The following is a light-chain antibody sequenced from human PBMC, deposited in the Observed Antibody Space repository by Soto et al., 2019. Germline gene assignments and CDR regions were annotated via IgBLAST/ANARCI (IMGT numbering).Light chain of an antibody. CDR2: AAS. J-gene: IGKJ4*01. V-gene: IGKV1-39*01. Sequence: DNQLTYSPSTLSAYRLDRVTITCLASQSISSYVSWYEQKPGKASKLLIYAASSLQSGVLSRFSGSGSGTDFTLTISSLQPEDFATYYCQQGYSTPIAFGGGTKVDI. CDR3: QQGYSTPIA. CDR1: QSISSY.